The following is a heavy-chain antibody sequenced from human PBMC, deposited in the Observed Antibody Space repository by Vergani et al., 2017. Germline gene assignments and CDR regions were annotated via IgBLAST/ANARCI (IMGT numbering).Heavy chain of an antibody. D-gene: IGHD4-23*01. CDR3: AREDDYGGESLFDY. Sequence: QVQLVESGGGVVQPGRSLRLSCAASGFTFSSYGMHWVRQAPGKGLEWVAVIWYDGSNKYYADSVKGRFTISRDNSKKTLYLQMNSLRAEDTAVYYCAREDDYGGESLFDYWGQGTLVTVS. CDR2: IWYDGSNK. CDR1: GFTFSSYG. J-gene: IGHJ4*02. V-gene: IGHV3-33*01.